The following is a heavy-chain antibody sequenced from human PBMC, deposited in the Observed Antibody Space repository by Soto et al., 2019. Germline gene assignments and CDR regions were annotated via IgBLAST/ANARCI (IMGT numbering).Heavy chain of an antibody. CDR2: ISGSGGST. D-gene: IGHD6-19*01. V-gene: IGHV3-23*01. CDR1: GFTFSSYA. CDR3: AKDGNPYSSGWYYFDY. J-gene: IGHJ4*02. Sequence: PGGSLRLSCAASGFTFSSYAMSWVRQAPGKGLEWVSAISGSGGSTYYADSVKGRFTISRDNSKNTLYLQMNSLRAEDTAVYYCAKDGNPYSSGWYYFDYWGQGTLVTVSS.